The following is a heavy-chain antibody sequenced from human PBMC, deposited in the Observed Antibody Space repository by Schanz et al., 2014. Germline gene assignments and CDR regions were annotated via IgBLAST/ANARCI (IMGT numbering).Heavy chain of an antibody. J-gene: IGHJ4*02. D-gene: IGHD1-26*01. CDR2: ISTSSGYI. CDR3: AREVGGSFGQHY. V-gene: IGHV3-21*02. CDR1: GIAFSSYS. Sequence: LVESGGGLVKPGGSLRLSCAASGIAFSSYSMNWVRQAPGKGLEWVSTISTSSGYIYYADSVNGRFTISRDNAKNLMYLHLNSLRAEDTAVYYCAREVGGSFGQHYWGQGALVTVSS.